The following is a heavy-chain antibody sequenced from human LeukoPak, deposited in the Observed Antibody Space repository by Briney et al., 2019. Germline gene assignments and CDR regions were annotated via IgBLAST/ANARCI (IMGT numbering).Heavy chain of an antibody. CDR1: GGSINGSNYY. D-gene: IGHD1-20*01. CDR2: IFYSGTT. J-gene: IGHJ6*03. CDR3: ARLTVLRYYYMDV. Sequence: PSETLSLTCTVSGGSINGSNYYWGWIRQPPGKGLEWIGSIFYSGTTYYNPSLKSRVTISVDTSKNQFSLKLSSVTAADTAVYYCARLTVLRYYYMDVWGKGTTVTVSS. V-gene: IGHV4-39*07.